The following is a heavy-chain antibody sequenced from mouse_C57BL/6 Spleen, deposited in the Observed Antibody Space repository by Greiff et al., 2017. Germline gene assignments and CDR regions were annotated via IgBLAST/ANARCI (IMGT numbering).Heavy chain of an antibody. Sequence: EVQLQQPGPELVKPGASVKISCKASGYTFTNYCLNWVKQSPGTSLEWIGDINPINGGTRYNQKFKSKATLTVDKSSSTAYMALRSLTSEDSAVYYCARYYYYCDDWGQGTTLTVST. CDR1: GYTFTNYC. D-gene: IGHD1-1*01. J-gene: IGHJ2*01. V-gene: IGHV1-26*01. CDR3: ARYYYYCDD. CDR2: INPINGGT.